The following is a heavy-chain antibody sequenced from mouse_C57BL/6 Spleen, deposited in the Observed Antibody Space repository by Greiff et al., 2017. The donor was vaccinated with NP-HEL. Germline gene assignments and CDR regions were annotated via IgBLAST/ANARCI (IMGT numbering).Heavy chain of an antibody. Sequence: QVQLQQPGAELVRPGSSVKLSCKASGYTFTSYWMDWVKQRPGQGLEWIGNIYPSDSETHYNQKFKDKATLTVDKSSSTAYMQLSSLTSEDSAVYYCARSAYYYGSSYVPFAYWGQGTLVTVSA. CDR2: IYPSDSET. CDR1: GYTFTSYW. J-gene: IGHJ3*01. CDR3: ARSAYYYGSSYVPFAY. V-gene: IGHV1-61*01. D-gene: IGHD1-1*01.